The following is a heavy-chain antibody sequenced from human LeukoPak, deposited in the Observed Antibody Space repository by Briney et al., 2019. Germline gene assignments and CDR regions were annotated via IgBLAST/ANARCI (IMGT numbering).Heavy chain of an antibody. CDR2: INHSGST. Sequence: SETLSLTCTVSGGSISSSSYYWGWIRQPPGKGLEWIGEINHSGSTNYNPSLKSRVTISVDTSKNQFSLKLSSVTAADTAVYYCARMSGYSYGYSDYMDVWGKGTTVTVSS. CDR1: GGSISSSSYY. V-gene: IGHV4-39*07. CDR3: ARMSGYSYGYSDYMDV. J-gene: IGHJ6*03. D-gene: IGHD5-18*01.